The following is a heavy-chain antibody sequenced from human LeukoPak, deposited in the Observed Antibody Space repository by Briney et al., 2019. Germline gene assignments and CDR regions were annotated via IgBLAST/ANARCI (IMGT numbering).Heavy chain of an antibody. CDR3: TTVAPRDFDL. CDR1: GFTFSSYS. CDR2: ISSSSSTI. Sequence: PGGSLRLSCAASGFTFSSYSMNWVRQAPGKGLEWVSYISSSSSTIYYADSVKGRFTISRDNAKNSLYLQMNSLRDEDTAVYYCTTVAPRDFDLWGRGTLVTVSS. J-gene: IGHJ2*01. V-gene: IGHV3-48*02.